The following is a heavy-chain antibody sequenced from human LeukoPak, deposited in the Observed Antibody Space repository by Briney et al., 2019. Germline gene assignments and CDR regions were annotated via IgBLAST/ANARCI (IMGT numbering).Heavy chain of an antibody. D-gene: IGHD3-3*01. CDR1: GGSFSGHY. CDR2: INHSGST. CDR3: ARGDPGGITIFGVVIRHYGMDV. J-gene: IGHJ6*02. Sequence: SETLSLTCAVYGGSFSGHYWSWIRQPPGKGLEWIGEINHSGSTNYNPSLKSRVTISVDTSKNQFSLKLSSVTAADTAVYYCARGDPGGITIFGVVIRHYGMDVWGQGTTVTVSS. V-gene: IGHV4-34*01.